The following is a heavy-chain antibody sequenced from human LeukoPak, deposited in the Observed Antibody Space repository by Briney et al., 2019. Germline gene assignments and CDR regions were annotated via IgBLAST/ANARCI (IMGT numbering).Heavy chain of an antibody. CDR2: IIPILGIA. Sequence: ASVKVSCKASGGTFSSYAISWVRQAPGQGLEWMGRIIPILGIANYAQKFQGRVTITADKSTSTAYMELRSLRSDDTAVYYCARGDGSTIFGVAVTDSWYFDYWGQGTLVTASS. J-gene: IGHJ4*02. V-gene: IGHV1-69*04. CDR1: GGTFSSYA. CDR3: ARGDGSTIFGVAVTDSWYFDY. D-gene: IGHD3-3*01.